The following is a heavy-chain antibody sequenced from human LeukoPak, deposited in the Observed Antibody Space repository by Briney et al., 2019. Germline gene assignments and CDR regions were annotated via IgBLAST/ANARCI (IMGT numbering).Heavy chain of an antibody. CDR1: GGTFSSYA. J-gene: IGHJ1*01. Sequence: GASVKVSCKASGGTFSSYAISWVRQAPGQGLEWMGRIIPIFGTANYAQKFQGRVTITTDESTSTAYMELSSLRSEDTAVYYCARGVYYGGKLPEYFQHWGQGTLVTVSS. V-gene: IGHV1-69*05. CDR2: IIPIFGTA. CDR3: ARGVYYGGKLPEYFQH. D-gene: IGHD4-23*01.